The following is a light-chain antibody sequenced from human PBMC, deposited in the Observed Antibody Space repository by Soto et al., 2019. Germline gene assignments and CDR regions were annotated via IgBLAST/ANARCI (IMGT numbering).Light chain of an antibody. V-gene: IGLV2-11*01. CDR3: CSYAGSYTFV. Sequence: QSALTQPRSVSGSPGQSVTISCTGSSSDVGGYDYVSWYQQHPGQAPKLMIYDVTNRPSGVPDRFSGSKSGNTASLTISGLQAEDEADYYCCSYAGSYTFVFGGGTKLTVL. CDR1: SSDVGGYDY. CDR2: DVT. J-gene: IGLJ3*02.